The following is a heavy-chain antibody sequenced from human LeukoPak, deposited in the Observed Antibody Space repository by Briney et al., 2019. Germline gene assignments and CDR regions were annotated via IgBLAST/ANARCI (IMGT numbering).Heavy chain of an antibody. D-gene: IGHD3-3*01. Sequence: PGGSLRLSCAASGFTFSSYSMNWVRQAPGKGLEWVANIKQDGSEKYYVDSVKGRFTISRDNAKNSLYLQMNSLRAEDTAVYYCARDLITIFGVDYYYYGMDVWGQGTTVTVSS. CDR3: ARDLITIFGVDYYYYGMDV. CDR2: IKQDGSEK. J-gene: IGHJ6*02. CDR1: GFTFSSYS. V-gene: IGHV3-7*01.